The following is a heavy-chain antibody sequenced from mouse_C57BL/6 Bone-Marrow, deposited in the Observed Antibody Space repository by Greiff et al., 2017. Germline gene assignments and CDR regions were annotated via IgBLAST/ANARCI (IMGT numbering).Heavy chain of an antibody. J-gene: IGHJ2*01. D-gene: IGHD6-1*01. V-gene: IGHV1-59*01. CDR2: IDPSDSYT. Sequence: QVQLKESGAELVRPGTSVKLSCKASGYTFTSYWMHWVKQRPGQGLEWIGVIDPSDSYTNYNQKFKGKATLTVDTSSSTAYMQLSSLTSEDSAVYYCARSLSYCDYWGQGTTLTVSS. CDR1: GYTFTSYW. CDR3: ARSLSYCDY.